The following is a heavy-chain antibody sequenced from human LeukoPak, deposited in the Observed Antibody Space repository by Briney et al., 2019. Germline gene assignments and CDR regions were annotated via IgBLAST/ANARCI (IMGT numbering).Heavy chain of an antibody. Sequence: GGSLRLSCAASGFTFSNAWMNWVRQAPGKGLEWVGRIKSKSDGGTTDYAAPVKGRFTISRDDSKNTLYLQMNSLKTVDTAVYYCTTGPRIAAAGTFAPGMDVWGQGTTVTVSS. CDR3: TTGPRIAAAGTFAPGMDV. CDR2: IKSKSDGGTT. V-gene: IGHV3-15*07. D-gene: IGHD6-13*01. CDR1: GFTFSNAW. J-gene: IGHJ6*02.